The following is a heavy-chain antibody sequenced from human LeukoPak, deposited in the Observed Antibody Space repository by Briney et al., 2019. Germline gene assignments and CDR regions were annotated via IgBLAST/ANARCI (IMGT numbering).Heavy chain of an antibody. Sequence: ASVKVSCKASGYTFSTKYMDWVRQAPGQGLEWMGVINPSDGSTIYAQEFQGRVTMTRDTSTSTVYMELSSLRSDDTAVYYCAREAGANDFWGQGTLVIVSS. CDR3: AREAGANDF. D-gene: IGHD1-26*01. CDR2: INPSDGST. V-gene: IGHV1-46*01. CDR1: GYTFSTKY. J-gene: IGHJ4*02.